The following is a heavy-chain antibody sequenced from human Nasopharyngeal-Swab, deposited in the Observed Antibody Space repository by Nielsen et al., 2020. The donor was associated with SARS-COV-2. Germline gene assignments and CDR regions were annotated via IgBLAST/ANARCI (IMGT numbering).Heavy chain of an antibody. Sequence: GGSLRLSCAASGFTPASYSMNWVRQAPGKGLEWVSSISSSGKYIYYANSVRGRFTISRDNAKNSLYLQMNSLRAEDTAVYYCARGPLTYGSRWSPDYWGQGTLVTVSS. J-gene: IGHJ4*02. CDR1: GFTPASYS. CDR2: ISSSGKYI. CDR3: ARGPLTYGSRWSPDY. D-gene: IGHD6-13*01. V-gene: IGHV3-21*01.